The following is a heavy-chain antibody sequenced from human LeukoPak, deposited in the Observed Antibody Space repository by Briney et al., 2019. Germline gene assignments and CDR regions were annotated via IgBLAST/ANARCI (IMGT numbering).Heavy chain of an antibody. CDR3: AKDGYSYGSDFDY. Sequence: GGSLRLSCAASGFTFSSYSMNWVRQAPGKGLEWVSSISSSSSYIYYADSVKGRFTISRDNAKNSLYLQMNSLRAEDTALYYCAKDGYSYGSDFDYWGQGTLVTVSS. J-gene: IGHJ4*02. CDR2: ISSSSSYI. CDR1: GFTFSSYS. V-gene: IGHV3-21*04. D-gene: IGHD5-18*01.